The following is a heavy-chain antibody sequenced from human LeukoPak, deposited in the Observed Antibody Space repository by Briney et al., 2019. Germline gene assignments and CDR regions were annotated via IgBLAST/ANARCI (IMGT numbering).Heavy chain of an antibody. J-gene: IGHJ4*02. CDR2: IRYDGSQK. D-gene: IGHD5-18*01. CDR1: GFTFSSYG. V-gene: IGHV3-30*02. CDR3: ALGYNFGYQYFDF. Sequence: GGSLRLSCVASGFTFSSYGMHWVRRAPGKGLDWMTFIRYDGSQKYYADSVRGRFTISRDDSKNTLSLQTNSLRAEDTAVYYCALGYNFGYQYFDFWGQGTLVTVSS.